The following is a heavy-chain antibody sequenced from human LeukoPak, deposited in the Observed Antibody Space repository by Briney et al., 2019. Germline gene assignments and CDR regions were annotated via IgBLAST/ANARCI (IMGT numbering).Heavy chain of an antibody. CDR2: IYYSGST. CDR1: GGSISSSSYY. V-gene: IGHV4-39*01. D-gene: IGHD4-11*01. CDR3: ATTGTLMRLYYMDL. J-gene: IGHJ6*03. Sequence: SETLSLTCTVSGGSISSSSYYWGWIRRPPGKGLEWIGTIYYSGSTHYNPSLKSRVTISVDTSKNQFSLKLNSVTAADTAVYYCATTGTLMRLYYMDLWGKGTTVTVSS.